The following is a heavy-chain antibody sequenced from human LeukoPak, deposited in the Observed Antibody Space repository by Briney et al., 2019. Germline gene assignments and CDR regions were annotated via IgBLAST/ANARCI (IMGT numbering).Heavy chain of an antibody. CDR3: ANRRRASRGYGMDV. D-gene: IGHD1-1*01. CDR2: IIPIFGTA. Sequence: SVKVSWKASGGTFSSYDISWVGQAHGQGLEWMGGIIPIFGTANYAQKFQGRVTITADESTSTAYMELSSLRSEDTAVYYCANRRRASRGYGMDVWGQGITVTVSS. CDR1: GGTFSSYD. J-gene: IGHJ6*02. V-gene: IGHV1-69*01.